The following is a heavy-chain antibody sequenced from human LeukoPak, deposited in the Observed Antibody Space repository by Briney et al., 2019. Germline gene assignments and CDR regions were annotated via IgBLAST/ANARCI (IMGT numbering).Heavy chain of an antibody. V-gene: IGHV1-2*02. D-gene: IGHD2-15*01. CDR3: ARRQPYCSGGACDH. CDR1: GYTFTANY. Sequence: GASVKVSCKTSGYTFTANYIHWVRQAPGQGLEWMGWINPKSGVTNYAQKFQGRVTMTRDTPISTAYMELNSLRSDDTAVYFCARRQPYCSGGACDHWGQGTLVTVSA. J-gene: IGHJ5*02. CDR2: INPKSGVT.